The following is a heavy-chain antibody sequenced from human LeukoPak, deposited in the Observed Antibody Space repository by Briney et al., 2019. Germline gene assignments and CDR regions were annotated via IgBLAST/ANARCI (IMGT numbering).Heavy chain of an antibody. CDR1: GGSISSHY. CDR2: IYYSGST. Sequence: SETLSLTCTVSGGSISSHYWSWIRQPPGKGLEWIGYIYYSGSTIYNPSLKSRVTISVDTSKNQFSLKLSSVTAADTAVYYCARGGFGEFLYYYYYMDVWGKGTTVTVSS. V-gene: IGHV4-59*11. D-gene: IGHD3-10*01. J-gene: IGHJ6*03. CDR3: ARGGFGEFLYYYYYMDV.